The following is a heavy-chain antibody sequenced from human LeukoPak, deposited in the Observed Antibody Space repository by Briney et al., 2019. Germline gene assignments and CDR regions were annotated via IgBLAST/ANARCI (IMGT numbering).Heavy chain of an antibody. V-gene: IGHV4-4*07. D-gene: IGHD6-13*01. CDR1: AGSISSTY. J-gene: IGHJ4*02. Sequence: SETLSLTCTVSAGSISSTYWSWIRQPAGKGLEWIGRIYTSGSTNYNPSLKSRVTMSVDTSKNQFPLKLSSVTAADTAVYYCASLRAAGTIDYWGQGTLVTVSS. CDR2: IYTSGST. CDR3: ASLRAAGTIDY.